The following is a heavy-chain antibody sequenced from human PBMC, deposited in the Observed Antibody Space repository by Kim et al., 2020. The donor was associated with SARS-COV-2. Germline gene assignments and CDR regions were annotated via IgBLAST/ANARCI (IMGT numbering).Heavy chain of an antibody. D-gene: IGHD2-8*01. V-gene: IGHV1-8*01. CDR1: GYTFTSYD. CDR2: MNPNSGNT. CDR3: ARGRSVYARVFDY. J-gene: IGHJ4*02. Sequence: ASVKVSCKASGYTFTSYDINWVRQATGQGLEWMGWMNPNSGNTAYAQKFQGRVTMTRTTSLNTAYMELSGLRSEDTAVYYCARGRSVYARVFDYWGPGTLVTVSS.